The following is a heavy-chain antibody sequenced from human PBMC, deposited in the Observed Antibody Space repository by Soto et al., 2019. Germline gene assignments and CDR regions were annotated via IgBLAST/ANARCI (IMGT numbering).Heavy chain of an antibody. CDR2: INPNSGGT. CDR1: GYTFTGYY. CDR3: ARNNILTGYAPVGRFDP. J-gene: IGHJ5*02. Sequence: ASVKVSCKASGYTFTGYYMHWVRQAPGQGLEWMGWINPNSGGTNYAQKFQGRVTMTRDTSISTAYMELSRLRSDDTAVYYCARNNILTGYAPVGRFDPWGQGTLVTVSS. D-gene: IGHD3-9*01. V-gene: IGHV1-2*02.